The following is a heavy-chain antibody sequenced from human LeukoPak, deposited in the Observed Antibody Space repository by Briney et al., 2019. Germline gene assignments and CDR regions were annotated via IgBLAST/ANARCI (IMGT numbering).Heavy chain of an antibody. J-gene: IGHJ4*02. CDR3: ARTNPYYYDSSGCFDY. CDR2: ISGSGGST. V-gene: IGHV3-23*01. CDR1: GFTFSSYG. Sequence: GGSLRLSCAASGFTFSSYGMSWVRQAPGKGLEWVSAISGSGGSTYYADSVKGRFTISRDNSKNTLYLQMNSLRAEDTAVYYCARTNPYYYDSSGCFDYWGQGTLVTVSS. D-gene: IGHD3-22*01.